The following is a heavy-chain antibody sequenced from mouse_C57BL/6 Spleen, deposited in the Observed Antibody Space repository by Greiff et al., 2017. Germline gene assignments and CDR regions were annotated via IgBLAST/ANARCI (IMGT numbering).Heavy chain of an antibody. CDR2: INYDGSST. V-gene: IGHV5-16*01. Sequence: EVMLVESEGGLVQPGSSLKLSCTASGFTFSDYYMAWVRQVPEKGLEWVANINYDGSSTYYLDSLKSRFIISRDNAKNILYLQMSSLKSEDTATYYCARERSGSSYYFDYWGQGTTLTVSS. D-gene: IGHD1-3*01. CDR1: GFTFSDYY. J-gene: IGHJ2*01. CDR3: ARERSGSSYYFDY.